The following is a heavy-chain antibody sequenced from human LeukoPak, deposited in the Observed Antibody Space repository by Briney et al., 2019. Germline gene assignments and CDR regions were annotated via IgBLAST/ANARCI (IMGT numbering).Heavy chain of an antibody. CDR1: GFAFSSYS. Sequence: GGSLRLSCAASGFAFSSYSMSWVRQAPGKGLGWVSSISSGGSLIYNADSVKGRFTISRDNAKNSLYLQMNSLKAEDTAVYYCARDFRTQLDGYSPPYHFDYWGQGILVTVSS. J-gene: IGHJ4*02. CDR2: ISSGGSLI. CDR3: ARDFRTQLDGYSPPYHFDY. D-gene: IGHD5-24*01. V-gene: IGHV3-21*01.